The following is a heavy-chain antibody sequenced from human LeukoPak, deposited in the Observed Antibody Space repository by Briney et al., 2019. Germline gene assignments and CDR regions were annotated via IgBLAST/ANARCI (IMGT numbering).Heavy chain of an antibody. CDR2: ISAYNGNT. Sequence: ASVKVSCKASGYTFTSYYMHWVRQAPGQGLERMGWISAYNGNTNYAQKLQGRVTMTTDTSTSTAYMELRSLRSDDTAVYYCARVAWRELGDAFDIWGQGTMATVSS. V-gene: IGHV1-18*04. CDR1: GYTFTSYY. CDR3: ARVAWRELGDAFDI. J-gene: IGHJ3*02. D-gene: IGHD1-26*01.